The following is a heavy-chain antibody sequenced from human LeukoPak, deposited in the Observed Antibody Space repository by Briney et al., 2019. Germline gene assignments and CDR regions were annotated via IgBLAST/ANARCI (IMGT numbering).Heavy chain of an antibody. V-gene: IGHV1-2*02. J-gene: IGHJ4*02. CDR1: GYTFTGYY. CDR3: ARENGPHYAIDY. Sequence: ASVKVSCKASGYTFTGYYMHWVRQAPGQGLEWMGWINPNSGGTNYAQKFQGRITMTRDTSISTAYMEVSRLRSDDTAVYYCARENGPHYAIDYWGQGTLVTVSS. D-gene: IGHD3-16*01. CDR2: INPNSGGT.